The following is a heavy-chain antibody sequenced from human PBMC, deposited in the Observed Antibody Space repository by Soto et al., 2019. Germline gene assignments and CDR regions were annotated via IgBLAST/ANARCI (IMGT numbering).Heavy chain of an antibody. J-gene: IGHJ4*02. D-gene: IGHD1-26*01. CDR1: GYTFTGYY. CDR2: INPNSGGT. Sequence: QVQLVQSGAEVKKPGASVKVSCKASGYTFTGYYMHWVRQTPGQGLEWMGWINPNSGGTNYAQKFQGRVTMTRDTSISTAYMELSRLRSDDTAVYYCARDVIGGGSYGGVDYWGQGTLVTVSS. V-gene: IGHV1-2*02. CDR3: ARDVIGGGSYGGVDY.